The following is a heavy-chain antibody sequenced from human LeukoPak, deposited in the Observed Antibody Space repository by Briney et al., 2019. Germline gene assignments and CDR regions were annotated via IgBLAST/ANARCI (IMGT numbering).Heavy chain of an antibody. CDR2: ISYTEDT. D-gene: IGHD6-6*01. V-gene: IGHV4-59*08. Sequence: SETLSLTCTVSGDSLNSHYWRWIRQPPGRGPEWIAYISYTEDTNYDSSLRNRVTISIDTFRSHFSLRLSSVTAADTAVYYCATTTRPDSDKGWPFFEHWSQGTLVTVAS. CDR1: GDSLNSHY. J-gene: IGHJ4*02. CDR3: ATTTRPDSDKGWPFFEH.